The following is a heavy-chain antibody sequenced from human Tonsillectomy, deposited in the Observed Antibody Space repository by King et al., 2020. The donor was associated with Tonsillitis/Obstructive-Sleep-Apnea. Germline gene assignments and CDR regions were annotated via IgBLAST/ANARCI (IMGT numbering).Heavy chain of an antibody. Sequence: VQLVESGAEVKKPGASVKVSCKASGYTFTSYDINWVRQATGQGLEWMGWMNPNSGNTGYAQKFQGRVTMTRNTSISTAYMELSSLRSEDTAVYYCARDLSESYYDFWSGYYTYYYYYYMDVWGKGTTVTVSS. CDR1: GYTFTSYD. D-gene: IGHD3-3*01. J-gene: IGHJ6*03. CDR3: ARDLSESYYDFWSGYYTYYYYYYMDV. CDR2: MNPNSGNT. V-gene: IGHV1-8*01.